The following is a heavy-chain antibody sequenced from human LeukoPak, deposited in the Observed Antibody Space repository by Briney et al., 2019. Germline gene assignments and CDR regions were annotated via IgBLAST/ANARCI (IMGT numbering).Heavy chain of an antibody. V-gene: IGHV3-7*01. D-gene: IGHD3-3*01. CDR1: GFTFNSHW. CDR3: VRDGTIFGVPVYFDY. CDR2: IKQDGSEK. J-gene: IGHJ4*02. Sequence: GGSLRLSCAVSGFTFNSHWMSWVRQAPGKGLEWVANIKQDGSEKYYVDSVKGRFTISRDNAKDSLYLQMNSLRAEDTAVYYCVRDGTIFGVPVYFDYWGQGTLVTASS.